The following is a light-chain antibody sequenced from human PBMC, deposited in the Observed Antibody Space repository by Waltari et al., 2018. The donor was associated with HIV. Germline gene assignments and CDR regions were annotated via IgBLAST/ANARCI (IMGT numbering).Light chain of an antibody. CDR1: NSDVGDYNY. J-gene: IGLJ3*02. Sequence: QSVLTQPASVSGSPGQSITISCTGTNSDVGDYNYVSWYQQHPGKAPELLIYEVTRRPSGISSRFSGFKSGNTASMTISGLQAEDEADYYCSSYTATTAILFGGGTKVTVL. CDR2: EVT. V-gene: IGLV2-14*01. CDR3: SSYTATTAIL.